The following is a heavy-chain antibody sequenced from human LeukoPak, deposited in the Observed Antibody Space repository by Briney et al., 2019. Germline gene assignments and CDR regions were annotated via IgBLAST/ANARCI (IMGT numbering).Heavy chain of an antibody. CDR3: AKSLYYYGSGSYYTHDAFDV. CDR1: GFTFSSYG. Sequence: GRSLRLSCAASGFTFSSYGMHWVRQAPGKGLEWVAVISYDGSNKYYADSVKGRFTISRDNSKNTLYLQMNSLRAEDTAVYYCAKSLYYYGSGSYYTHDAFDVWGQGTVVTVSS. D-gene: IGHD3-10*01. J-gene: IGHJ3*01. V-gene: IGHV3-30*18. CDR2: ISYDGSNK.